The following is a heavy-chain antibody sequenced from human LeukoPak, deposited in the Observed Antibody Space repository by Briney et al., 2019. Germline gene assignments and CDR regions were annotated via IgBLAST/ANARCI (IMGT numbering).Heavy chain of an antibody. D-gene: IGHD3-22*01. J-gene: IGHJ3*02. CDR2: ISASGGTT. CDR3: AKRPRDTSGYYLGAFDI. Sequence: LSGGSLRPSCAASGFTFSNYAMTWVRQAPGKGLEWVSGISASGGTTYYADSVKGRFTISRDNSRNTLYLQINSLRAEDTAVYYCAKRPRDTSGYYLGAFDIWGQGTMVTISS. V-gene: IGHV3-23*01. CDR1: GFTFSNYA.